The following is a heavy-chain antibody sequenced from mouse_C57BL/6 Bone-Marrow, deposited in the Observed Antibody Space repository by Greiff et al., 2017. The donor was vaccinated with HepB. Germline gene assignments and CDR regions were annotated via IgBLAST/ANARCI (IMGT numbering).Heavy chain of an antibody. Sequence: VQLQQSGAELVRPGASVKLSCTASGFNIKDDHMHWVKQRPEQGLEWIGWIDPENGDTEYASKFQGKATITADTSSNTAYLQLSSLTSEDTAVYYCTRWLSDYWGQGTTLTVSS. D-gene: IGHD1-1*02. J-gene: IGHJ2*01. CDR2: IDPENGDT. CDR3: TRWLSDY. CDR1: GFNIKDDH. V-gene: IGHV14-4*01.